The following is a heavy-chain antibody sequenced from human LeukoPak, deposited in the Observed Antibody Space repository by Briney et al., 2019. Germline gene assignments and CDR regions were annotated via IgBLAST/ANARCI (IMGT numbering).Heavy chain of an antibody. Sequence: GSVNVSCKASGYTFTTYGISWVRQAPGQGLGWMGWISAYNGHTNHAQNLQGRVTMTRDTSTSTAYMELRSLRSDDAAVYYCARAGLWELPRYDFDIWGKGTMVTVSS. CDR2: ISAYNGHT. J-gene: IGHJ3*02. V-gene: IGHV1-18*01. CDR3: ARAGLWELPRYDFDI. D-gene: IGHD1-26*01. CDR1: GYTFTTYG.